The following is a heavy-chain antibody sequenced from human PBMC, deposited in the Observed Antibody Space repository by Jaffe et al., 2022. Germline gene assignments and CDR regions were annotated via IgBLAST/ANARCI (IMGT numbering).Heavy chain of an antibody. V-gene: IGHV1-69*04. Sequence: QVPLVQSGAEVKKPGSSVKVSCGTSGASFRRHAFNWVRQAPGRGLEWLGRVIPGLDIINHAQSFQGRVTITADKNTNTVYMALTSLTYEDTAVYYCGSRLFGPSDPVSDQPYYMDVWGSGTKVLVSS. D-gene: IGHD2-21*01. CDR3: GSRLFGPSDPVSDQPYYMDV. CDR1: GASFRRHA. J-gene: IGHJ6*03. CDR2: VIPGLDII.